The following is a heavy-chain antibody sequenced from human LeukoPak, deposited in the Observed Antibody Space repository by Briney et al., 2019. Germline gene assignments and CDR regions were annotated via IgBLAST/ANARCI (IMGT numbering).Heavy chain of an antibody. V-gene: IGHV3-9*02. CDR3: GKDRDRYDSSGYSAYYFDY. Sequence: RPLSSSCAASGFTSDVYTMHWAGHTPGRGLEWVSGISWNGDIVGYADSVKGRFTISIDNAKSSLDLHMNMLRVEDTALYFCGKDRDRYDSSGYSAYYFDYWGQGTLVTVSS. CDR1: GFTSDVYT. J-gene: IGHJ4*02. D-gene: IGHD3-22*01. CDR2: ISWNGDIV.